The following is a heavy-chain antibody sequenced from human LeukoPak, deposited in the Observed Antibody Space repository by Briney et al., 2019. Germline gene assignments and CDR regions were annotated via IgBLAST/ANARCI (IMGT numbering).Heavy chain of an antibody. J-gene: IGHJ4*02. CDR3: ARGPDSYGSGTYYHYFDY. D-gene: IGHD3-10*01. CDR2: IYTGGTT. V-gene: IGHV3-53*01. CDR1: GFTFSTYV. Sequence: GGSLTLSCAASGFTFSTYVMSWVRQAPGKGPEWVSVIYTGGTTYYADSVKGRFTISRDNSKNTLFLQMNSLRTDDTAVYYCARGPDSYGSGTYYHYFDYWGQGTLVTVSS.